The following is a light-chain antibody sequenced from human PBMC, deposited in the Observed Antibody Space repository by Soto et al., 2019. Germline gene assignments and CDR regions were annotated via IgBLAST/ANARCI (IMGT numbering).Light chain of an antibody. CDR1: QSVSVN. J-gene: IGKJ1*01. V-gene: IGKV3-15*01. CDR3: QQYAVLPSP. CDR2: DAS. Sequence: EVAMTQYTDTLSVSPGERATLSCRASQSVSVNLAWYQQKPGQAPRLLIFDASIRVPTTPARFSGSVSGTEFTLTISSLQAEDCVLYCCQQYAVLPSPFAEGTKVDIK.